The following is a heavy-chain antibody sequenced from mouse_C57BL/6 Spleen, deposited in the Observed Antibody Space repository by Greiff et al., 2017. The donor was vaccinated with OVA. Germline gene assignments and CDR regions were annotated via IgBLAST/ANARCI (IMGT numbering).Heavy chain of an antibody. J-gene: IGHJ4*01. D-gene: IGHD3-3*01. CDR1: GFSLTSYG. Sequence: VKLVESGPGLVQPSQSLSITCTVSGFSLTSYGVHWVRQSPGKGLEWLGVIWRGGSTDYNAAFISRLSISKDNSKSQVFFKMNSLQADDTAIYYCAIPANLGDAMDYWGQGASVTVSS. V-gene: IGHV2-2*01. CDR2: IWRGGST. CDR3: AIPANLGDAMDY.